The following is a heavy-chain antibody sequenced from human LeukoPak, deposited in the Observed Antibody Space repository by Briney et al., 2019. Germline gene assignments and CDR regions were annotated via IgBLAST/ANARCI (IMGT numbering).Heavy chain of an antibody. Sequence: GGSLRLSCAVSGFTFGDDYMSWIRQAPGQGLEWVSYISNSGGYTNYADSVAGRFTISRDNAENSLYLQMTSLRAEDTAVYSCARSRGAGPGAYFDYWGQGTLVTVTS. J-gene: IGHJ4*02. D-gene: IGHD6-19*01. CDR3: ARSRGAGPGAYFDY. V-gene: IGHV3-11*03. CDR1: GFTFGDDY. CDR2: ISNSGGYT.